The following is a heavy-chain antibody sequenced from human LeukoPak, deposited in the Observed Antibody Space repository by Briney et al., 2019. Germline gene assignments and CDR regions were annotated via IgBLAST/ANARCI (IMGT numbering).Heavy chain of an antibody. CDR3: ARRASSGYRYYYYMDV. D-gene: IGHD3-22*01. CDR2: ISSSSTI. Sequence: GGSLRLSCSASGFTFTTYGMNWVRQAPGKGLEWVSYISSSSTIYYADSVKGRFTISRDNAKNSLYLQMNSLRAEDTAVYYCARRASSGYRYYYYMDVWGKGTTVTVSS. CDR1: GFTFTTYG. V-gene: IGHV3-48*01. J-gene: IGHJ6*03.